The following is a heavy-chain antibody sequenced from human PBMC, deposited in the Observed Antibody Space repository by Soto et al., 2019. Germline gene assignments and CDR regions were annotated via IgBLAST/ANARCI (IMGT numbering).Heavy chain of an antibody. D-gene: IGHD3-3*01. CDR3: ARLGEWLKIDY. CDR2: IYYSGST. Sequence: SETLSLTCTVSGGSISSSSYYWGWIRQPPGKGLEWIGSIYYSGSTYYNPSLKSRVTISVDTSKNQFSLKLSSVTAAATAAYYCARLGEWLKIDYGGQGTLLTVSS. J-gene: IGHJ4*02. CDR1: GGSISSSSYY. V-gene: IGHV4-39*01.